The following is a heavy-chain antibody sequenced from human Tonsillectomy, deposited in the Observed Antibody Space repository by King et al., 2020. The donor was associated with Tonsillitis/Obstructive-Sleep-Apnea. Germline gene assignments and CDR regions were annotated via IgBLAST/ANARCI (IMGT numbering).Heavy chain of an antibody. CDR3: ARRSNFFGSSSDFDN. D-gene: IGHD3-22*01. J-gene: IGHJ4*02. CDR2: IYPGDSDT. V-gene: IGHV5-51*01. CDR1: GYSFSTYW. Sequence: QLVQSGAEVKKPGESLKLSWKGSGYSFSTYWIGWVRQMPGKGLEWMGIIYPGDSDTRYTPSFQGQVTISADKSISTAYLQWSGLKASDTAMYYCARRSNFFGSSSDFDNWGQGTLVTVSS.